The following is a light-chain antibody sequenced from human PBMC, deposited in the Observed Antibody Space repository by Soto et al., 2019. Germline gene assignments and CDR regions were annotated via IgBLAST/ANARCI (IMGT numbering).Light chain of an antibody. Sequence: DIQMTQSPSSLSASVGDRVTITCRASEDISNYLAWYQQKPGKVPKLLIYGASTLQSGVPSRFSGSGSGTDFTLTISSLQTEDVATYYCQNYTRAPCTFGQGTKVESK. CDR2: GAS. CDR3: QNYTRAPCT. CDR1: EDISNY. V-gene: IGKV1-27*01. J-gene: IGKJ1*01.